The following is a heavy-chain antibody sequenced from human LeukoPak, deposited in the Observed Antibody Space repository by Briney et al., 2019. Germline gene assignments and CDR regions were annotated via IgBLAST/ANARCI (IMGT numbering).Heavy chain of an antibody. CDR1: GGTFSSYT. CDR2: IIPILGIA. CDR3: ARDHNQHNAFDI. V-gene: IGHV1-69*02. Sequence: ASVKVSCKDSGGTFSSYTISWLRQAPGQGLEWMGRIIPILGIANYAQKFQGRVTITADKSTSTAYMELSSLRSEDTAVYYCARDHNQHNAFDIWGQGTMVTVSS. J-gene: IGHJ3*02. D-gene: IGHD2-2*01.